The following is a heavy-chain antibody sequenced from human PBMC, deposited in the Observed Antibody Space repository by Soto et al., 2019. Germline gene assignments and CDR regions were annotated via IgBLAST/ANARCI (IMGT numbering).Heavy chain of an antibody. J-gene: IGHJ6*02. CDR1: GGSISSSSFH. CDR3: ARGSSIAGLYYGMDV. CDR2: IYYSGIT. V-gene: IGHV4-39*07. D-gene: IGHD6-6*01. Sequence: SETLSLTCTVSGGSISSSSFHWGWIRQPPGKGLEWIGSIYYSGITYYNPSLKSRVTISLDTSKNQFSLKLSSVTAADTAVYYCARGSSIAGLYYGMDVWGQGTTVTVSS.